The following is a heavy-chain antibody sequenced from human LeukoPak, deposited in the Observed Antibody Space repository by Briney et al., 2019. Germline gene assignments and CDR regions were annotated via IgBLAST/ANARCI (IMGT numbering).Heavy chain of an antibody. CDR3: ARYSPIAAAGTEWFDP. V-gene: IGHV4-34*01. J-gene: IGHJ5*02. CDR2: INHSGST. CDR1: GGSFSGYY. D-gene: IGHD6-13*01. Sequence: PSETLSLTCAVYGGSFSGYYWSWIRQPPGKGLEWIGEINHSGSTNYNPSLKSRVTISVDTSKNQFSLKLSSVTAADTAVYYCARYSPIAAAGTEWFDPWGQGTLVTVPS.